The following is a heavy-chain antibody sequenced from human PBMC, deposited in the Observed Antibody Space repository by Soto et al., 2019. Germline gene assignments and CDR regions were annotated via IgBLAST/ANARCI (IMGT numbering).Heavy chain of an antibody. CDR2: IYYSGST. CDR3: ARVEGDGYKAFDY. D-gene: IGHD5-12*01. CDR1: GGSISSGDYY. J-gene: IGHJ4*02. Sequence: PSETLSLTCTVSGGSISSGDYYWSWIRQPPGKGLEWIGYIYYSGSTYYNPSLKSRVTISVDTSKNQFSLKLSSVTAADTAVYYCARVEGDGYKAFDYWGQGTLVTVSS. V-gene: IGHV4-30-4*01.